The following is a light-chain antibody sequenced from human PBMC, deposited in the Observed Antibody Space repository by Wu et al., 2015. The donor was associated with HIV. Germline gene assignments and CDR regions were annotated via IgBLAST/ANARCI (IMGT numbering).Light chain of an antibody. CDR3: QQYGSSPIT. CDR2: GAS. Sequence: IVMTQSPATLSVSPGERATLSCRASQSVGSNLVWYQQKPGQAPRLLIYGASTRATGIPARFSGSGSGTDFTLTITRLEPDDFAVYYCQQYGSSPITFGQGTRLQIK. J-gene: IGKJ5*01. V-gene: IGKV3-15*01. CDR1: QSVGSN.